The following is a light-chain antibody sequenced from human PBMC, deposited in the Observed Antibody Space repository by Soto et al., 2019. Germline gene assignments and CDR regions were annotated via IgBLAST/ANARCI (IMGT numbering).Light chain of an antibody. CDR3: NSYTSNNTYV. J-gene: IGLJ1*01. V-gene: IGLV2-14*03. CDR2: DVS. CDR1: SSDVGAFNY. Sequence: QSVLTQPASVSGSPGQSITISCTGTSSDVGAFNYVSWYQQHPGKAPKLMIYDVSNRLSGVSNRFSGSKSGNTASLTISGLRAEDEADYYCNSYTSNNTYVFGTGTKVTVL.